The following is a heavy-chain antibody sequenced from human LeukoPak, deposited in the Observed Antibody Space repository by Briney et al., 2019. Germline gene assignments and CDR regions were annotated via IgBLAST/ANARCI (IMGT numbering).Heavy chain of an antibody. V-gene: IGHV3-21*01. Sequence: GGSLRLSCAASGFTFSSYSMNWVRQAPGKGLEWVSSISSSSSYIYYADSVKVRFTISRDNAKNSLYLQMNSLRAEDTAVYYCASSGYCSGGSCPWGQGTLVTVSS. CDR3: ASSGYCSGGSCP. J-gene: IGHJ5*02. CDR2: ISSSSSYI. D-gene: IGHD2-15*01. CDR1: GFTFSSYS.